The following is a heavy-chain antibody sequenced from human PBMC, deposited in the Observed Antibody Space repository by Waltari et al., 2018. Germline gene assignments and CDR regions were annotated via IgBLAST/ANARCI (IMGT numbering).Heavy chain of an antibody. CDR2: ISYTGAT. V-gene: IGHV4-39*01. D-gene: IGHD3-16*01. J-gene: IGHJ3*01. Sequence: QLHLQESGPGLVQPSETLSLTCSVSGGSITNNRHYWGWLRQTPGKGLEWIATISYTGATDNNPSLKSRVTISGDTSKNQFSLKLTSVTAADTAVYYCATYIGASIGTAAFDVWGRGALVTVSS. CDR3: ATYIGASIGTAAFDV. CDR1: GGSITNNRHY.